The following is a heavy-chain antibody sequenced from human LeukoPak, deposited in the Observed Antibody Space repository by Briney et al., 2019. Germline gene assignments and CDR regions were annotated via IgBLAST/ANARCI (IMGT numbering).Heavy chain of an antibody. V-gene: IGHV4-59*01. J-gene: IGHJ4*02. CDR2: IYYSGST. CDR3: ARSGSYHNNFDY. CDR1: GGSISSYY. D-gene: IGHD1-26*01. Sequence: SETLSLTCTVSGGSISSYYWSWIRQPPGKGLEWIGYIYYSGSTNYNPYLKSRVTISVDTSKNQFSLKLNSVTAADTAVYYCARSGSYHNNFDYWGQGTLVTVSS.